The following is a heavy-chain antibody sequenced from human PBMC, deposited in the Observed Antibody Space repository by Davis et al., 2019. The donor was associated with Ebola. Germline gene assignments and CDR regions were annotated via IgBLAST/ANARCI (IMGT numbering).Heavy chain of an antibody. J-gene: IGHJ4*02. D-gene: IGHD4-17*01. Sequence: WVRQPPGKGLEWIGEIYHSGSTNYNPSLKSRVTISVDKSKNQFSLKLSSVTAADTAVYYCARDWGYYGDYYFDYWGQGTLVTVSS. CDR3: ARDWGYYGDYYFDY. CDR2: IYHSGST. V-gene: IGHV4-4*02.